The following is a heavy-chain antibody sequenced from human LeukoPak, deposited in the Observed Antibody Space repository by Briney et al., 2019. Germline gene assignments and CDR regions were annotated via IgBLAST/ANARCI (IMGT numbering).Heavy chain of an antibody. Sequence: SVKVSCKASGYTFTSYGISWVRQAPGQGLEWMGGIIPIFGTANYAQKFQGRVTITADESTSTAYMELSSLRSEDTAVYYCARDGRGYSYGGPYDAFDIWGQGTMVTVSS. CDR3: ARDGRGYSYGGPYDAFDI. CDR2: IIPIFGTA. D-gene: IGHD5-18*01. CDR1: GYTFTSYG. V-gene: IGHV1-69*13. J-gene: IGHJ3*02.